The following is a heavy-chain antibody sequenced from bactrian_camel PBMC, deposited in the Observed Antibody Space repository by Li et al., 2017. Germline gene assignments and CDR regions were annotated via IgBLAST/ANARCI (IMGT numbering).Heavy chain of an antibody. Sequence: HVQLVESGGGSVQAGGSLRLSCIYVSGYCMGWFRQAPGKEREGIAQIYTDEGNPYYADSVRGRFTISRDNANSMVFLKMNSVIPEDTAVYYCAAEPYCSVGYTMGQGTQVTVS. V-gene: IGHV3-3*01. J-gene: IGHJ4*01. CDR2: IYTDEGNP. D-gene: IGHD2*01. CDR1: SGYC.